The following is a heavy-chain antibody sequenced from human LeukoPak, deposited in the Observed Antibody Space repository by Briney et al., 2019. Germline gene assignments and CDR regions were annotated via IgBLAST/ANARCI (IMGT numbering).Heavy chain of an antibody. J-gene: IGHJ4*02. CDR2: ISSDGSNT. Sequence: PGGSLRLSCAASGFTFSSYWMHWVRQAPGKGLVWVSRISSDGSNTNYADSVKGRFTISRDNAKNTLYLQMNSLRVEDTAVYYCARVILKRAAGATFDYWGQGTLVTVSS. CDR3: ARVILKRAAGATFDY. D-gene: IGHD6-19*01. V-gene: IGHV3-74*01. CDR1: GFTFSSYW.